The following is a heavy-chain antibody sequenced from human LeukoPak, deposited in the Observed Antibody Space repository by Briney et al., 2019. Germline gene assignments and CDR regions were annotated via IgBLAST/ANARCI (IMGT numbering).Heavy chain of an antibody. CDR3: AKGAYDYIEIGYFDS. Sequence: GGSLRLSCAASGFTSTDYAMNWVRQAPGKGLEWVSVLIGSSGSTDYAGSVKGRFTISRDNSKNPLFLQMNSLRAEDTAIYYCAKGAYDYIEIGYFDSWGQGTLVTVSS. D-gene: IGHD5-12*01. V-gene: IGHV3-23*01. J-gene: IGHJ4*02. CDR1: GFTSTDYA. CDR2: LIGSSGST.